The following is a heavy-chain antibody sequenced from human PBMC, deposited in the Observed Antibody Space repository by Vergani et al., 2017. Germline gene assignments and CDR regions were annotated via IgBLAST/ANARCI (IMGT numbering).Heavy chain of an antibody. D-gene: IGHD4-17*01. CDR1: SYSISSGYY. V-gene: IGHV4-38-2*02. CDR2: IYHSGST. CDR3: ARGRYMTTVTRFDY. J-gene: IGHJ4*02. Sequence: QVQLQESGPGLVKPSETLSLTCTVSSYSISSGYYWGWLRQPPGKGLEWIGSIYHSGSTHYNPSLKSRVTISVDTSKNQSSRKLSSVTAADTAVYYCARGRYMTTVTRFDYWGQGTLVTVSS.